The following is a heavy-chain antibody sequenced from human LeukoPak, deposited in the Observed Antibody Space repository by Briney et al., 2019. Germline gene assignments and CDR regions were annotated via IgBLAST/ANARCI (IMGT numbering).Heavy chain of an antibody. V-gene: IGHV4-59*01. CDR2: IYYSGST. Sequence: SETLSLTCTVSGGSISSYYWSWIRQPPGKGLEWIGYIYYSGSTNYNPSLKSRVTISVDTSKNQFSLKLSSVTAADTAVYYCARAVEDDSSGYPFDPWGQGTLVTVSS. D-gene: IGHD3-22*01. J-gene: IGHJ5*02. CDR1: GGSISSYY. CDR3: ARAVEDDSSGYPFDP.